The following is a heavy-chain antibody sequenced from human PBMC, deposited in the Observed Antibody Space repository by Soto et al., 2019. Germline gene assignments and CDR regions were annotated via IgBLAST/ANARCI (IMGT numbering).Heavy chain of an antibody. Sequence: QVQLVQSGAEVKKPGASVKVSCKASGYTFTGYYMHWVRQAPGQGLEWMGWINPNSGCTNYAQKVQGGVTMTRETSISTAYMELSRLRSDDTAVYYCARATVVTPSYFDLWGRGTLVTVSS. CDR2: INPNSGCT. J-gene: IGHJ2*01. CDR1: GYTFTGYY. V-gene: IGHV1-2*02. CDR3: ARATVVTPSYFDL. D-gene: IGHD4-17*01.